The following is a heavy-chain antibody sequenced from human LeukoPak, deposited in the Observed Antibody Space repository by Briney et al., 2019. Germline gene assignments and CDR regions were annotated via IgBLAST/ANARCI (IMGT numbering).Heavy chain of an antibody. CDR1: GFTFSNYW. V-gene: IGHV3-7*01. J-gene: IGHJ6*03. CDR2: INQDRTEK. D-gene: IGHD3-16*01. Sequence: GGSLRLSCAASGFTFSNYWMTWARQAPGKGLEWVAHINQDRTEKYYVDSVKGRFTISRDNAKNSLYLQMNSLRAEDTAVYYCARVGSNYYYYYMDVWGRGTAVTVSS. CDR3: ARVGSNYYYYYMDV.